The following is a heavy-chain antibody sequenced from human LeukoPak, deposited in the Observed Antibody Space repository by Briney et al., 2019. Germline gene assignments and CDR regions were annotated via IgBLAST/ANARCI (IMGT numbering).Heavy chain of an antibody. CDR3: ARERCSSTSCHLYYYYYGMDV. V-gene: IGHV3-30*04. CDR1: GFTFSSYA. J-gene: IGHJ6*02. Sequence: PGGSLRLSCAASGFTFSSYAMHWVRQAPGKGLEWVAVISYDGSNKYYADSEKGRFTISRDNSKNTLYLQMNSLRAEDTAVYYCARERCSSTSCHLYYYYYGMDVWGQGTTVTVSS. D-gene: IGHD2-2*01. CDR2: ISYDGSNK.